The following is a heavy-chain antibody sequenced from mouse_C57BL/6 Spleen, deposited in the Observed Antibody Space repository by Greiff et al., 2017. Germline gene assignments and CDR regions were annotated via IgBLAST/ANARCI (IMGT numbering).Heavy chain of an antibody. CDR3: ALPGDSSGSWFAY. CDR1: EYEFPSHD. D-gene: IGHD3-2*02. Sequence: EVKVEESGGGLVQPGESLKLSCESNEYEFPSHDMSWVRKTPEKRLELVAAINSDGGSTYYPDTMERRFIISRDNTKKTLYLQMSSLRSEDTALYYCALPGDSSGSWFAYWGQGTLVTVSA. CDR2: INSDGGST. J-gene: IGHJ3*01. V-gene: IGHV5-2*03.